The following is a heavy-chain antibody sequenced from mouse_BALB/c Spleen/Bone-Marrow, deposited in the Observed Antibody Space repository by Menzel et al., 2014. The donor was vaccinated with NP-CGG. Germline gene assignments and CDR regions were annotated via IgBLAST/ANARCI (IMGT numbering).Heavy chain of an antibody. J-gene: IGHJ3*01. V-gene: IGHV2-9*02. CDR2: IWAGGST. CDR3: ARVFTTATWGFAY. D-gene: IGHD1-2*01. CDR1: GFSLTGYG. Sequence: VMLVESGPGLVAPSQSLSITCTVSGFSLTGYGVNWVRQPPGKGLEWLGAIWAGGSTNYNSALMSRLGITKDNSKSQVFLEMDSLQTDDTAMYYCARVFTTATWGFAYWGQGTLVTVSA.